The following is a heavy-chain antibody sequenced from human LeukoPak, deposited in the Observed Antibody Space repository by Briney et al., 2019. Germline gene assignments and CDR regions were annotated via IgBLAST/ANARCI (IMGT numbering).Heavy chain of an antibody. CDR2: ICTSGST. V-gene: IGHV4-4*07. D-gene: IGHD5-24*01. CDR1: GCSISSYY. CDR3: AGGRDGYNGGAFYI. J-gene: IGHJ3*02. Sequence: PSGTLSLTCAVSGCSISSYYWSWIRQPTGKGLDWVWRICTSGSTNIPSLMSLVTLYIDTSKNQFSLKLSSVTAADTAVYYCAGGRDGYNGGAFYIWGQGTMVTVSS.